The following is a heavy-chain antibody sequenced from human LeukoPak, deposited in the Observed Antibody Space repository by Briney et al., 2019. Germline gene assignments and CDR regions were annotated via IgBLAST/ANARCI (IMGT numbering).Heavy chain of an antibody. CDR1: GGSISSGGYS. CDR3: ARDLVGADAFDI. CDR2: IYYSGST. J-gene: IGHJ3*02. V-gene: IGHV4-61*08. Sequence: PSETLSLTCAVSGGSISSGGYSWSWIRQPPGKGLEWIGYIYYSGSTNYNPSLKSRVTISVDTSKNQFSLKLSSVTAADTAVYYCARDLVGADAFDIWGQGTMVTVSS. D-gene: IGHD1-26*01.